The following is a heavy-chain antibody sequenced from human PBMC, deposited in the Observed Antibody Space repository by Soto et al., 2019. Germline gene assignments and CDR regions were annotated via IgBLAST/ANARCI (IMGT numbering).Heavy chain of an antibody. Sequence: QVQLVESGGGVVQPGRSLRLSCAASGFTFRSYGMHWVRQAPGKGLEWVAVIWYDGSNKYYADSVKGRFTISRDNSKNTLYLQMNSLRAEDTAVYYCARGNHHLTGTFDYWGQGTLVTVSS. CDR3: ARGNHHLTGTFDY. CDR2: IWYDGSNK. V-gene: IGHV3-33*01. CDR1: GFTFRSYG. J-gene: IGHJ4*02. D-gene: IGHD1-20*01.